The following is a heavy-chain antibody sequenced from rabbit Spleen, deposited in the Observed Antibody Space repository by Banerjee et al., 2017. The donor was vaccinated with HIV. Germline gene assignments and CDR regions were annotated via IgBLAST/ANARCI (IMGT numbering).Heavy chain of an antibody. J-gene: IGHJ3*01. CDR2: IDTGSGGT. D-gene: IGHD1-1*01. CDR1: GIDLMSIAM. V-gene: IGHV1S45*01. Sequence: QQQLEESGGGLVQPGGSLTLSCKASGIDLMSIAMSWVRQAPGKGLEWIACIDTGSGGTAYASWAKGRFTFSKTSSTTVTLQMTSLTAADTATYFCARDGFTSYSGNGYLTFWGLDLWGQGTLVTVS. CDR3: ARDGFTSYSGNGYLTFWGLDL.